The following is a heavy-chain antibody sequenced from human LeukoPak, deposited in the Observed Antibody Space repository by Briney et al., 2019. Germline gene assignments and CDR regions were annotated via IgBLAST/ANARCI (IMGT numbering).Heavy chain of an antibody. V-gene: IGHV5-51*01. J-gene: IGHJ6*02. D-gene: IGHD3-10*01. CDR3: ARADQLRWFGDPRRPYYYGMDV. CDR1: SYSFPDYW. CDR2: IYPGDSDT. Sequence: ESLKISCKASSYSFPDYWIGWVRQPPGKGLEWMGIIYPGDSDTRYSPSFQGQVTISADKSISTAYLQWSSLKASDIAMYYCARADQLRWFGDPRRPYYYGMDVWGQGTTVTVSS.